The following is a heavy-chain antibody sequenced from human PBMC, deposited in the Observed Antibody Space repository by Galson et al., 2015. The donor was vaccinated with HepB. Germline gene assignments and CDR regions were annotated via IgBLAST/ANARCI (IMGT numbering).Heavy chain of an antibody. CDR2: ISGSGGST. Sequence: SLRLSCAASGFTFSSSAMSWVRQAPEKGLEWVSAISGSGGSTYYADSVKGRFTISRDNSKNTLYLHMNSLRAEDTAVYYCAKVGSGSYRLFDYWGQGTLVTVSS. CDR1: GFTFSSSA. V-gene: IGHV3-23*01. CDR3: AKVGSGSYRLFDY. J-gene: IGHJ4*02. D-gene: IGHD1-26*01.